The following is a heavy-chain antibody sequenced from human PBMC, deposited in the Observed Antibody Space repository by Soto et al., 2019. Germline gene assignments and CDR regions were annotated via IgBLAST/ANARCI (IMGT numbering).Heavy chain of an antibody. J-gene: IGHJ1*01. D-gene: IGHD3-22*01. CDR1: GGSISSFY. CDR2: IYHSGST. V-gene: IGHV4-59*01. CDR3: ARHSEYYYDSSGYRKGYFQH. Sequence: SETLSLTCTVSGGSISSFYWSWIRQPPGKGLEWIAFIYHSGSTNYNPSLKSRVTISVDTSENQFSLRLSSVTAADTAVYFCARHSEYYYDSSGYRKGYFQHWGQGTLVTVSS.